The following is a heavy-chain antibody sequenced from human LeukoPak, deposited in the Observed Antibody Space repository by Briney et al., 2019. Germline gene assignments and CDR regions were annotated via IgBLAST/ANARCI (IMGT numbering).Heavy chain of an antibody. CDR2: IYYSGST. D-gene: IGHD4-17*01. CDR3: ALSRTVTGDFDY. J-gene: IGHJ4*02. CDR1: GGSISSGDYY. Sequence: PSETLSLACTVSGGSISSGDYYWSWTRQPPGKGLEWIGYIYYSGSTYYNPSLKSRVTISVDTSKNQFSLKLSSVTAADTAVYYCALSRTVTGDFDYWGQGTLVTVPS. V-gene: IGHV4-30-4*08.